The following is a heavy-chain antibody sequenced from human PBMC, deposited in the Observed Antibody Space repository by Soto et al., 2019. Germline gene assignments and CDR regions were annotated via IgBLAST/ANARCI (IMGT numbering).Heavy chain of an antibody. V-gene: IGHV3-30*18. CDR3: AKDRRLFGDILDY. CDR2: ISYDGSNK. CDR1: GFTFNNYG. Sequence: QVQLVESGGGVVQPGRSLRLSCAASGFTFNNYGMHWVRQAPGKGLEWVAVISYDGSNKYYADSMKGRFTISRDNSKNTHSMQMNSLRSEDTAVYYCAKDRRLFGDILDYWGQRTLVTVSS. D-gene: IGHD4-17*01. J-gene: IGHJ4*02.